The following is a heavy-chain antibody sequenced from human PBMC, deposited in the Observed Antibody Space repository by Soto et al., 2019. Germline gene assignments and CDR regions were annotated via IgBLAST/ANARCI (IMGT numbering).Heavy chain of an antibody. D-gene: IGHD6-19*01. CDR2: ISGSGGST. V-gene: IGHV3-23*01. CDR1: GFTFSSYA. Sequence: EVQLLESGGGLVQPGGSLRLSCAASGFTFSSYAMRWVRQAPGRGLEWVSVISGSGGSTYYADSVKGRFTISRDNPKNTLYLQMNSLRAEDTAIYYCAKEGASSATYYYDYMDVWGKGTTVTVSS. CDR3: AKEGASSATYYYDYMDV. J-gene: IGHJ6*03.